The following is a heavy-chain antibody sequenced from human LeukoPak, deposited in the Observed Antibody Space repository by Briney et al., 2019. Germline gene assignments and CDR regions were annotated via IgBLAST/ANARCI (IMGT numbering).Heavy chain of an antibody. D-gene: IGHD3-10*01. CDR1: GGTFSSYA. V-gene: IGHV1-69*04. J-gene: IGHJ5*02. CDR3: AREALSPYYYGSGGPSPNWFDP. CDR2: IIPILGIA. Sequence: SVKVSCKASGGTFSSYAISWVRQAPGQGLEWMGRIIPILGIANYAQKFQGRVTITADKSTSTAYMELSSLRSEDTAVYYCAREALSPYYYGSGGPSPNWFDPWGQGTLVTVSS.